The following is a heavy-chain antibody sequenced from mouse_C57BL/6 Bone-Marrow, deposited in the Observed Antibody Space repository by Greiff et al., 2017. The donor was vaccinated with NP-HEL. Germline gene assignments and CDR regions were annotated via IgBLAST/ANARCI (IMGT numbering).Heavy chain of an antibody. V-gene: IGHV1-82*01. J-gene: IGHJ4*01. CDR1: GYAFSSSW. D-gene: IGHD2-4*01. Sequence: VMLVESGPELVKPGASVKISCKASGYAFSSSWMNWVKQRPGKGLEWIGRIYPGDGDTNYNGKFKGKATLTADKSSSTAYMQLSSLTSEDSAVYFCATFDYYYAMDYWGQGTSVTVSS. CDR3: ATFDYYYAMDY. CDR2: IYPGDGDT.